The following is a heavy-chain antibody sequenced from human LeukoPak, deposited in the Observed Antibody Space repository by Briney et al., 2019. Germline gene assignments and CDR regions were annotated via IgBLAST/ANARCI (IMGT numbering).Heavy chain of an antibody. D-gene: IGHD6-19*01. CDR3: ARQSRYSRGGSWFSRGAYFDY. Sequence: NTSETLSLTCTVSGGSISSYYWSWIRQPAGKGLEWIGRIYTSGSNNYNPSLKSRVTMSVDTSKNQFSLKLSSVTAADTAVYYCARQSRYSRGGSWFSRGAYFDYWGQGTLVTVSS. V-gene: IGHV4-4*07. J-gene: IGHJ4*02. CDR2: IYTSGSN. CDR1: GGSISSYY.